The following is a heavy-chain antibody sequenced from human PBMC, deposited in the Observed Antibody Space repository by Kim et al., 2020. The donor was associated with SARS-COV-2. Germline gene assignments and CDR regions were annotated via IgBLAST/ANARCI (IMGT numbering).Heavy chain of an antibody. J-gene: IGHJ4*02. CDR3: AKARGTYGDYQFDY. V-gene: IGHV3-9*01. Sequence: YPDSVEGRFPISRDNPKNSLYLRKSSLKSEDTALYYCAKARGTYGDYQFDYWGQGTRVTVSS. D-gene: IGHD4-17*01.